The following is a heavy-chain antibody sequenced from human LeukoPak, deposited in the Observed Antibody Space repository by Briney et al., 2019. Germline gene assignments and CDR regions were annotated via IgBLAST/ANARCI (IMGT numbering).Heavy chain of an antibody. CDR2: IYYSRST. CDR3: ARHQGIAAPGDYYYYMDV. Sequence: SETLSLTCTVSVGSISSSIYYWGWIRQPPGKGLEWIGSIYYSRSTYYNPSLKSRVTISVDTSKNQFSLNLSSVTAADTAVYYCARHQGIAAPGDYYYYMDVWGKGTSVTISS. D-gene: IGHD6-13*01. V-gene: IGHV4-39*01. CDR1: VGSISSSIYY. J-gene: IGHJ6*03.